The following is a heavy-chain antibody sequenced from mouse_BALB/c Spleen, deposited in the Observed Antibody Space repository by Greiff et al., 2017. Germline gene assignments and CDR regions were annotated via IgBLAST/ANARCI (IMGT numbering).Heavy chain of an antibody. CDR3: ARVLGRYFDV. V-gene: IGHV1-7*01. CDR1: GYTFTSYW. Sequence: VQLQQSGAELAKPGASVKMSCKASGYTFTSYWMHWVKQRPGQGLEWIGYINPSTGYTEYNQKFKDKATLTADKSSSTAYMQLSSLTSEDSAVYYCARVLGRYFDVWGAGTTVTVSS. D-gene: IGHD4-1*01. CDR2: INPSTGYT. J-gene: IGHJ1*01.